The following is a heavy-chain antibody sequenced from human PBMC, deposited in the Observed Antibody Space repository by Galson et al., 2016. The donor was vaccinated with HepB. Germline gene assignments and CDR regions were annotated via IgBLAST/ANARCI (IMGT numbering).Heavy chain of an antibody. CDR2: IYAGDSDT. CDR1: GYTFTRYW. J-gene: IGHJ4*02. CDR3: AGRRYGLVGVSYWDFDY. D-gene: IGHD3-10*01. V-gene: IGHV5-51*01. Sequence: QSGAEVKKPGESLKISCKGSGYTFTRYWIGWVRQMPGKGLEWMGIIYAGDSDTRYSPSFEGQVTISVDESISTAYLQWSSLKASDTAMYYCAGRRYGLVGVSYWDFDYGGQGTLVTVSS.